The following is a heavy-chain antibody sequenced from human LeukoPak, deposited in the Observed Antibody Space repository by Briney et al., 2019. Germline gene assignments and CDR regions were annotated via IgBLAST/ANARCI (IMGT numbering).Heavy chain of an antibody. CDR3: ARHQTPTYYYQSSGHDALHI. Sequence: SETLSLTCTVSGGSINSFYWSWIRHPPGKGLEWIGYISDRGSTKYNPSLKSRVTISVDTSKNQFSLKLRSTTAADTAIYYCARHQTPTYYYQSSGHDALHIWGQGTAVTVSS. CDR1: GGSINSFY. V-gene: IGHV4-59*08. CDR2: ISDRGST. J-gene: IGHJ3*02. D-gene: IGHD3-22*01.